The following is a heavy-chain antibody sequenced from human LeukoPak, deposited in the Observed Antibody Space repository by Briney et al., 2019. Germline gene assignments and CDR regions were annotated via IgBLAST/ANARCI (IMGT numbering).Heavy chain of an antibody. CDR1: GYTFTGYY. D-gene: IGHD3-10*01. CDR3: ARDKITIGAFDI. J-gene: IGHJ3*02. Sequence: ASVKVSCKASGYTFTGYYMHWVRQAPGQGLEWMGWINPNSGGTNYAQKFQGRVTMTRDTSISTAYMELSRLRSDDTAVHYCARDKITIGAFDIWGQGTMVTVSS. CDR2: INPNSGGT. V-gene: IGHV1-2*02.